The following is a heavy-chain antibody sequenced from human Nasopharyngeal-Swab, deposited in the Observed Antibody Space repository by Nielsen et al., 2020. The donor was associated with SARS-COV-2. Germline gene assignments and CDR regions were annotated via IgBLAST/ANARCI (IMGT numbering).Heavy chain of an antibody. J-gene: IGHJ4*02. D-gene: IGHD6-13*01. Sequence: WIRQPPGKGLEWIGYIYYSGSTNSNPSLKSRVTISVDTSKNQFSLKLSSVTAADTAVYYCARGRAAAVDYWGQGTLVTVSS. CDR2: IYYSGST. V-gene: IGHV4-59*01. CDR3: ARGRAAAVDY.